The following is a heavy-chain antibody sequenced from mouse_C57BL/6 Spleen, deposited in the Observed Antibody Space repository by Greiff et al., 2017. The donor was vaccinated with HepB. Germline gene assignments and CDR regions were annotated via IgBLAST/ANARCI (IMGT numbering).Heavy chain of an antibody. Sequence: EVHLVESGGGLVQPGGSMKLSCVASGFTFSNYWMNWVRQSPEKGLEWVAQIRLKSDNYATDYAESVKGRFTISRDDSKSSVYLQMNNLRAEDTGIYYCTDPPSDYWGQGTTLTVSS. CDR2: IRLKSDNYAT. V-gene: IGHV6-3*01. CDR1: GFTFSNYW. CDR3: TDPPSDY. J-gene: IGHJ2*01.